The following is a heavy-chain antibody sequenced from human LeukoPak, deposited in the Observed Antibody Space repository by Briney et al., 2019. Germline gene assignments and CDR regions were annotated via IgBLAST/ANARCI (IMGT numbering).Heavy chain of an antibody. CDR1: GGSISSSSDY. V-gene: IGHV4-39*01. CDR2: IYYSGST. Sequence: SETLSLTCAVSGGSISSSSDYWGWLRQPPGKGLEWIGSIYYSGSTYNNPSLKSRVTISVDTSKNQFSLKLSSVTAADTAVYYCARHDGPRVYSEFDPWGQGTLVTVSS. CDR3: ARHDGPRVYSEFDP. D-gene: IGHD6-13*01. J-gene: IGHJ5*02.